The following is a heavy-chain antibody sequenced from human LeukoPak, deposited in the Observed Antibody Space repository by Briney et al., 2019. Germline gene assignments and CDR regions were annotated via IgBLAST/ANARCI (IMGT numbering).Heavy chain of an antibody. CDR2: INEVGSAT. D-gene: IGHD3-10*02. CDR3: VRDMFGGRDY. V-gene: IGHV3-74*01. CDR1: GFTFSSYW. Sequence: GGSLRLSCAASGFTFSSYWMHWVRQVPGRGLAWVSRINEVGSATSNADSVKGRFTISRDNAKNALYLQMNSLRAEDTAVYYCVRDMFGGRDYWGQGTLVTVSS. J-gene: IGHJ4*02.